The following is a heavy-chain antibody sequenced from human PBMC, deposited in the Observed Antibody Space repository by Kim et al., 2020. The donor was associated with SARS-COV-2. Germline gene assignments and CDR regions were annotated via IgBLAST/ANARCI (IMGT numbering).Heavy chain of an antibody. CDR2: ISAYNGNT. CDR3: ARDDRFLEWFFSMDV. CDR1: GYTFTSYG. D-gene: IGHD3-3*01. V-gene: IGHV1-18*01. Sequence: ASVKVSCKASGYTFTSYGISWVRQAPGQGLEWMGWISAYNGNTNYAQKLQGRVTMTTDTSTSTAYMELRSLRSDDTAVYYCARDDRFLEWFFSMDVWGQGTTVTVSS. J-gene: IGHJ6*02.